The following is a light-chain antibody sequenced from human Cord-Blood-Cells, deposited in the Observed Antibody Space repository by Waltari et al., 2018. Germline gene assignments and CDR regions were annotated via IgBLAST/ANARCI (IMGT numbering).Light chain of an antibody. J-gene: IGLJ3*02. Sequence: NFMLTQPHSVSESPGKTVTISCTRSSGSIASNYVPWYQHRPGSSPTPVIYEDNQRPSWVPGRFSGSIDSSSNSASPTNSGLKTEDEADYYCQSYDSSNHWVFGGGTKLTVL. V-gene: IGLV6-57*01. CDR3: QSYDSSNHWV. CDR1: SGSIASNY. CDR2: EDN.